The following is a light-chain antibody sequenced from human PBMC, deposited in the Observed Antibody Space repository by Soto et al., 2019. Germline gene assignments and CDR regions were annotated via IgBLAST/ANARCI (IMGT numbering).Light chain of an antibody. CDR3: SSFTDTGTVM. CDR2: DVS. CDR1: SSDVGAHHS. Sequence: QSVLTQPASVSGSPGQSFTIPCTGSSSDVGAHHSVSWYQQHPGKAPKLIIFDVSNRPSGVSNRFSGSKSGNTASLTISGLQPEDEADYYCSSFTDTGTVMFGGGPKVTVL. J-gene: IGLJ3*02. V-gene: IGLV2-14*03.